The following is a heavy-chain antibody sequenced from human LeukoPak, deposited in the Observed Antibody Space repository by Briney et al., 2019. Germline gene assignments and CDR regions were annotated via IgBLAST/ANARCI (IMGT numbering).Heavy chain of an antibody. V-gene: IGHV3-48*04. CDR3: ARRRDFDY. J-gene: IGHJ4*02. D-gene: IGHD6-6*01. Sequence: GGSLRLSCAASGFTLSTYSMNWVRQAPGKGLEWVSYISSSGNTIYYADSVKGRFTISRDNAKNSLFLQMNSLRAEDTAVYYCARRRDFDYWGQGTLVAVPS. CDR2: ISSSGNTI. CDR1: GFTLSTYS.